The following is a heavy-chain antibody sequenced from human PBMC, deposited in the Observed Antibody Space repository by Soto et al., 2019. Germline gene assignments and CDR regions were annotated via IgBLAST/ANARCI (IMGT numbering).Heavy chain of an antibody. V-gene: IGHV1-18*01. CDR2: INPYNGNT. D-gene: IGHD6-19*01. CDR1: GYTFTSYG. Sequence: ASVKITCKASGYTFTSYGISWVRQAPGQGLEWMAWINPYNGNTKYAEKFLGRVTVTTDTSTATAYMEVRSLTSDDTAVFYCARVGVGLAVSRGWPYWGQGTPLTVSS. CDR3: ARVGVGLAVSRGWPY. J-gene: IGHJ4*02.